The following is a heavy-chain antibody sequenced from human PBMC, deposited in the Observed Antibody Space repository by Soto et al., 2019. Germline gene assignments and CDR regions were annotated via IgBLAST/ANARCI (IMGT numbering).Heavy chain of an antibody. CDR1: GFTFSSYA. J-gene: IGHJ6*02. CDR2: ISYDGSNK. CDR3: ASQYVVEEPDYYYGMDV. D-gene: IGHD1-1*01. Sequence: QVQLVESGGGVVQPGRSLRLSCAASGFTFSSYAMHWVRQAPGKGLEWVSVISYDGSNKYYADSVKGRFTISRDNSKNTLYLQMNSLRAEDTAVYYCASQYVVEEPDYYYGMDVWGQGTTVTVSS. V-gene: IGHV3-30-3*01.